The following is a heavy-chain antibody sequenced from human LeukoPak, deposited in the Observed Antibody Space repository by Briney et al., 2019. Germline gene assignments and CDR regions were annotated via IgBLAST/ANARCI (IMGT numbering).Heavy chain of an antibody. CDR1: GFTFSSYA. V-gene: IGHV3-23*01. CDR3: AKGDRITMVRGVVTGFDY. Sequence: PGGSLRLSCAASGFTFSSYAMTWVRQAPGKGLEWVSAISGSGGSKYYADSVKGRFTISRDNSKNTLYLQMNSLRAEDTAVYYCAKGDRITMVRGVVTGFDYWGQGTLVTVSS. CDR2: ISGSGGSK. J-gene: IGHJ4*02. D-gene: IGHD3-10*01.